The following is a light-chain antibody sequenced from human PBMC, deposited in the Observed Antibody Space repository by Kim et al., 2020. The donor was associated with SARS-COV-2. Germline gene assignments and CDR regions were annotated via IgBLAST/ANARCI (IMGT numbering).Light chain of an antibody. Sequence: EIVLTQSPGTLSLSPGERATLSCRASQSISSRLAWYQQKPGQAPRLLIYDASTRATAIPDRFSGSGSGTDFILTITRLEPEDLAEYYCPQYVSLATFGQGTRLEI. V-gene: IGKV3-20*01. CDR3: PQYVSLAT. CDR1: QSISSR. J-gene: IGKJ2*01. CDR2: DAS.